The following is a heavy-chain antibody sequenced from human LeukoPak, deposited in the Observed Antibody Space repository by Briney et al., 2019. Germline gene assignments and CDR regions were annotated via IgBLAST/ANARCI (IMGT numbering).Heavy chain of an antibody. CDR3: AREVGGCSGGSCYSDY. J-gene: IGHJ4*02. D-gene: IGHD2-15*01. CDR2: ISAYNGNT. Sequence: ASVKVSCKASGYTFTSYGISWVRQAPGQGLEWMGWISAYNGNTHYAQKPQDRVTMTTDTSTSTAYMELRSLRSDDTAVYYCAREVGGCSGGSCYSDYWGLGTLVTVSS. V-gene: IGHV1-18*04. CDR1: GYTFTSYG.